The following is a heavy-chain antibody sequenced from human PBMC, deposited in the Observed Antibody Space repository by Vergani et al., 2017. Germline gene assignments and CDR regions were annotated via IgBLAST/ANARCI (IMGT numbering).Heavy chain of an antibody. D-gene: IGHD3-9*01. CDR3: AREGGHYDILTGYYMGPYYFDY. J-gene: IGHJ4*02. CDR1: GFSFDDYG. Sequence: EVQLVESGGGVVRPGGSLRPSCAASGFSFDDYGMSWVRQAPGKGLEWVSGINWNGGSTGYTDSVKGRFTISRDNAKNSLYLQMNSLRAEDTALYYCAREGGHYDILTGYYMGPYYFDYWGQGTLVTVSS. V-gene: IGHV3-20*04. CDR2: INWNGGST.